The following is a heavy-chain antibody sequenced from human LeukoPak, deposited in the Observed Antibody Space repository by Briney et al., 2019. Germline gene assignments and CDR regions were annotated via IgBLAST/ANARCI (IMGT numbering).Heavy chain of an antibody. CDR3: ARDRGGSSWYALDY. V-gene: IGHV3-20*04. Sequence: PGGSLRLSCAASGFTFDDYVMSWVRQAPGKGLEWVSGINWNGGSTGYADSVKGRFTISRDNAKNSLYLQMNSLRAEDTALYYCARDRGGSSWYALDYWGQGTLVTVSS. J-gene: IGHJ4*02. CDR1: GFTFDDYV. CDR2: INWNGGST. D-gene: IGHD6-13*01.